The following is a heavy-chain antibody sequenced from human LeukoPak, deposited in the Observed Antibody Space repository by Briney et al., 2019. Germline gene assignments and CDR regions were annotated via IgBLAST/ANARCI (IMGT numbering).Heavy chain of an antibody. CDR1: GFTFSSYE. J-gene: IGHJ2*01. CDR3: ARVGFDWSYWYFDL. CDR2: ISGSGRNI. Sequence: GGSLRLSCAASGFTFSSYEMNWVRQAPGKGLEWVSYISGSGRNIYYADSVKGRFTISRDNAKNSLYLQMNSLRVEDTAVYYCARVGFDWSYWYFDLWGRGTLVTVS. D-gene: IGHD3-9*01. V-gene: IGHV3-48*03.